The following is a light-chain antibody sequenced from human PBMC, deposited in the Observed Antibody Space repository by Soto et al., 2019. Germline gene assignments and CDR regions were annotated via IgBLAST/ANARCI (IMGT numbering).Light chain of an antibody. J-gene: IGKJ1*01. CDR2: DAS. CDR3: KQYNSLWT. CDR1: QSISSW. V-gene: IGKV1-5*01. Sequence: DIQMTQSPSTLSASLGDRVIITCRASQSISSWLAWYQQKPGKAPKLLIYDASSLESGVQSRFSGSGSGTEFTLTIRSLQPDDFATYYCKQYNSLWTCGQGTKVDIK.